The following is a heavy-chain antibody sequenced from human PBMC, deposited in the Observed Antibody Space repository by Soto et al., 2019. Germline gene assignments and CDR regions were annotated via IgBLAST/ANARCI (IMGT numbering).Heavy chain of an antibody. CDR1: GGSISSSSYY. CDR3: ARLTRPVVPAAITFFDY. D-gene: IGHD2-2*01. CDR2: IYYSGST. V-gene: IGHV4-39*01. Sequence: SETLSLTCTVSGGSISSSSYYWGWIRQPPGKGLEWIGSIYYSGSTYYNPSLKSRVTISVDTSKNQFSLKLSSVTAADTAVYYCARLTRPVVPAAITFFDYWGQGTLVTVSS. J-gene: IGHJ4*02.